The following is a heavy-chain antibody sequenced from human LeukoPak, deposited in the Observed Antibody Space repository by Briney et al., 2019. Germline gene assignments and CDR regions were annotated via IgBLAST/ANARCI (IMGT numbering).Heavy chain of an antibody. CDR1: GFTFSSYA. Sequence: PGGSLRLSCAASGFTFSSYAMSWVRQAPGKGLEWVSVIYSGGSTYYADSVKGRFTISRDNSKNTLYPQMNSLRAEDTAVYYCARAGGGYDDGMDVWGQGTTVTVSS. CDR2: IYSGGST. CDR3: ARAGGGYDDGMDV. V-gene: IGHV3-53*01. D-gene: IGHD5-12*01. J-gene: IGHJ6*02.